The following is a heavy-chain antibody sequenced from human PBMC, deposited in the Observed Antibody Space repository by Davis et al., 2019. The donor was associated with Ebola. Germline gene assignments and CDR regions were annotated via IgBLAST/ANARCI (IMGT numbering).Heavy chain of an antibody. CDR1: GFSFSSYE. J-gene: IGHJ6*02. CDR2: ISSSGNTI. CDR3: ARGQYAMDI. Sequence: PGGSLRLSCAASGFSFSSYEMNWVRQAPGKGLEWVSYISSSGNTIYYADSVKGRFTISRDNAKNSLYLQMNSLRAEDTAIYYCARGQYAMDIWGQGSTVTVSS. V-gene: IGHV3-48*03.